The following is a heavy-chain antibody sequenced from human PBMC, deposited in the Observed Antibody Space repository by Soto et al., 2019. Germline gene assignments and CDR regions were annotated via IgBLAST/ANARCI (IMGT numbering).Heavy chain of an antibody. CDR1: GISFSKYA. CDR3: AKGGPLLRVAARGDI. J-gene: IGHJ3*02. D-gene: IGHD6-6*01. CDR2: ISNSGGNT. Sequence: EVQLLESGGGLVQPGGSLRLSCAASGISFSKYAMSWVRQAPGKGLEWVSSISNSGGNTNYADSVKGRFTISRDNSQTTLYLQMNSLRAEDTALYYCAKGGPLLRVAARGDIWGQGTMVTVSS. V-gene: IGHV3-23*01.